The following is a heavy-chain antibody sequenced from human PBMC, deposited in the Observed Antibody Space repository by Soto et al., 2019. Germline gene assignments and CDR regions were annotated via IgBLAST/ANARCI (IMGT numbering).Heavy chain of an antibody. D-gene: IGHD6-6*01. J-gene: IGHJ4*02. CDR1: GFTFRNNV. V-gene: IGHV3-23*01. Sequence: EVQLLESGGGLAQPGGSLRLSCAASGFTFRNNVLSWVRQAPGKGLDWVSGITGSGRDTYYADSVKGRFTISRDNSKNTLYLQMNSLRAEDTAVYYCAKGPEQLVHGVFDYWGQGTLVTVFS. CDR2: ITGSGRDT. CDR3: AKGPEQLVHGVFDY.